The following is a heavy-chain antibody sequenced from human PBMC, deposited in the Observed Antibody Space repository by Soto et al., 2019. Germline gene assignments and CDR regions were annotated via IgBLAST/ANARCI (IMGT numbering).Heavy chain of an antibody. V-gene: IGHV4-31*03. D-gene: IGHD6-19*01. CDR3: ARITRAVSGALDD. CDR2: IYSSGST. J-gene: IGHJ4*02. CDR1: GGSISSGGYY. Sequence: QVQLQESGPGLVKPSQTLSLTCTVSGGSISSGGYYWSWIRQHPGKGLEWIGYIYSSGSTYYNPSLNSRVTIYVETSKNQFSLKLSSVTAADTAVYYCARITRAVSGALDDWGQGTLVTVSS.